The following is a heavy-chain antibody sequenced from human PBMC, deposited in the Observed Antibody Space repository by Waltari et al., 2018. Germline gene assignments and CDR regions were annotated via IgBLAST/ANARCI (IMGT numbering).Heavy chain of an antibody. V-gene: IGHV4-4*02. J-gene: IGHJ1*01. D-gene: IGHD2-8*01. CDR2: IYHCGST. Sequence: QVQLQESGPGLVKPSGTLSITCAVSGGSIRTSHWWSWVRPPPGKGREWIGEIYHCGSTTYSPSRKGRDTISVDKSRNQFSLKLGSVAAADTAVYYCAKDRCIGGRYCEHWGQGTLVTVSS. CDR3: AKDRCIGGRYCEH. CDR1: GGSIRTSHW.